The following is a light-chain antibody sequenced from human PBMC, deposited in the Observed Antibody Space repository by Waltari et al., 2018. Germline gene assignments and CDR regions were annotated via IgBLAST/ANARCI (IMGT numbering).Light chain of an antibody. CDR3: QQYNKWPPIT. Sequence: EIVMTQSPATLSVSPGERATLSCRASQSVGSNLAWYQQKPGQAPRLLIYGASTRATGIPARFSGSGSGTEFTRTISSLQSEDFAVYYCQQYNKWPPITFGQGTRLEIK. CDR2: GAS. CDR1: QSVGSN. J-gene: IGKJ5*01. V-gene: IGKV3D-15*01.